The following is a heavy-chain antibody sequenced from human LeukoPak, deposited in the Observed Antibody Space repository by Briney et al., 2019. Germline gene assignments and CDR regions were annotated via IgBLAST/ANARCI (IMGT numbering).Heavy chain of an antibody. D-gene: IGHD3-10*01. CDR3: ARDLYGSGRYQRDY. J-gene: IGHJ4*02. Sequence: GGSPRLTCAASGFTFSSYSMNWVRQAPGKGLEWVSSISSSSSNIYYADSVKGRFTISRDNAKNSLCLQMNSLRAEDTAVYYCARDLYGSGRYQRDYWGQGTLVTVSS. V-gene: IGHV3-21*01. CDR2: ISSSSSNI. CDR1: GFTFSSYS.